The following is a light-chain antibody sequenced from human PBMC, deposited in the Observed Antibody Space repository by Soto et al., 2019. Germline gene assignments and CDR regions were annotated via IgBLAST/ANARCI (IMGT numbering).Light chain of an antibody. CDR3: QQSGSSPWT. CDR1: QSVSSSY. Sequence: EIVLTQSPGTLSLSPGERATLSCRASQSVSSSYLAWYQQKPGQAPRPLIYGASSRAIGIPDRFSGSGSGTDFTLTISSLEPEDFAVYYCQQSGSSPWTFGQGTKVEI. CDR2: GAS. J-gene: IGKJ1*01. V-gene: IGKV3-20*01.